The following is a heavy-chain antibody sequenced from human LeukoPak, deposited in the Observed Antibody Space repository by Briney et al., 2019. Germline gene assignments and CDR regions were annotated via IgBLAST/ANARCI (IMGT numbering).Heavy chain of an antibody. D-gene: IGHD3-22*01. V-gene: IGHV3-7*01. J-gene: IGHJ4*02. CDR2: IKEDGSEK. CDR1: GFTFSMNW. CDR3: ARDLYRIVVVPHYFDY. Sequence: PGGSLRLSCAASGFTFSMNWMTWVRQAPGKGLEWVANIKEDGSEKYYVDSVKGRFTISRDNAKNSLYLQMNSLRAEDTAVYYCARDLYRIVVVPHYFDYWGQGTLVTVSS.